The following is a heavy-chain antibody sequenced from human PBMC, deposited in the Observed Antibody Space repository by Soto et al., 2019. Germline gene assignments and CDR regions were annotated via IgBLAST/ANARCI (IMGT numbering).Heavy chain of an antibody. V-gene: IGHV4-34*01. J-gene: IGHJ6*02. CDR3: ERFRDHDFWSGYSDSYYYYGMDV. Sequence: SETLSLTCAVYGGSFSGYYWSWIRQPPGKGLEWIGEINHSGSTNYNPSLKSRVTISVDTSKNQFSLKLSSVTAADTAVYYCERFRDHDFWSGYSDSYYYYGMDVWGQGTTVTVSS. CDR1: GGSFSGYY. CDR2: INHSGST. D-gene: IGHD3-3*01.